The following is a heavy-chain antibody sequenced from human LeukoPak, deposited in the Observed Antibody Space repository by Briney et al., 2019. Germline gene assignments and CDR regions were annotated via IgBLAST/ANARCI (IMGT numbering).Heavy chain of an antibody. Sequence: ASVKVSCKASGYTFTGYYMHWVRQAPGQGLEWMGWINPNSGGTNYAQKFQGRVTMTRDTSISTAYMELSRVRSDDTAVYYCARGYCSSTSCYTNYYYYYMDVWGKGTTVTVSS. J-gene: IGHJ6*03. CDR2: INPNSGGT. CDR3: ARGYCSSTSCYTNYYYYYMDV. CDR1: GYTFTGYY. D-gene: IGHD2-2*02. V-gene: IGHV1-2*02.